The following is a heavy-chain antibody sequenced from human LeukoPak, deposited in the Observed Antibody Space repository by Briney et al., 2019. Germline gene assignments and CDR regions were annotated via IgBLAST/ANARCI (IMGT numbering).Heavy chain of an antibody. CDR1: GFTFSSYE. CDR3: ATKAVDRGMDV. V-gene: IGHV3-48*03. Sequence: QPGGSLRLSCAASGFTFSSYEMNWVRQAPGKGLEWVSYISSSGSTICYADSVTGRFTISRDNAKNSLYLQMNSLRAEDTAVYYCATKAVDRGMDVWGQGTTVTVSS. CDR2: ISSSGSTI. D-gene: IGHD3-22*01. J-gene: IGHJ6*02.